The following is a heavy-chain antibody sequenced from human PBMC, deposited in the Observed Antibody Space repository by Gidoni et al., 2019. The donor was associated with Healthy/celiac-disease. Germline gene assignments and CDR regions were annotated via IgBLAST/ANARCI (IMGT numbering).Heavy chain of an antibody. CDR3: ASGYCSSTSCYGYGMDV. CDR1: GGTFSSYA. CDR2: IIPILGIA. D-gene: IGHD2-2*01. Sequence: QVQLVQSGAEVKKPGSSVKVSCKASGGTFSSYAISWVRQAPGQGLEWMGRIIPILGIANYAQKFQGRVTITADKSTSTAYMELSSLRSEDTAVYYCASGYCSSTSCYGYGMDVWGQGTTVTVSS. V-gene: IGHV1-69*04. J-gene: IGHJ6*02.